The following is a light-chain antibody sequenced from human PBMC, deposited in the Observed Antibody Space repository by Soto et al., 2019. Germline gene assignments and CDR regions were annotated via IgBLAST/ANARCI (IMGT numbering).Light chain of an antibody. J-gene: IGKJ1*01. Sequence: EIVWTQSPGTLSLSPGERATLSCRASQGASSSYLAWYQQKPGQAPRLLIYGASSRATGIPDRFSGSGSGTDFTLTISRLEPEDFAVYYCQQYSSSPGTFGQGTKVEIK. CDR3: QQYSSSPGT. CDR2: GAS. CDR1: QGASSSY. V-gene: IGKV3-20*01.